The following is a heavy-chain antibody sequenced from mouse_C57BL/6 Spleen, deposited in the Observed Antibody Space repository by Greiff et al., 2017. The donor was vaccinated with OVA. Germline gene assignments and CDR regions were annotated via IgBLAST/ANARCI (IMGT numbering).Heavy chain of an antibody. CDR3: ARRGLDGMDY. CDR1: GYTFTSYW. CDR2: IDPSDSYT. D-gene: IGHD3-3*01. Sequence: QVQLQQPGAELVRPGTSVKLSCKASGYTFTSYWMHWVKQRPGQGLEWIGVIDPSDSYTNYNQKFKGKATLTVDTSSSTAYMQLSSLTSEDSAVYYCARRGLDGMDYWGQGTSVTVSS. V-gene: IGHV1-59*01. J-gene: IGHJ4*01.